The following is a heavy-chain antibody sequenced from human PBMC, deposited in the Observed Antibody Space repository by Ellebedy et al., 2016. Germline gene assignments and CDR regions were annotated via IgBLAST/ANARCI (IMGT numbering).Heavy chain of an antibody. CDR3: VRDLVAAAAGRDNWFDP. Sequence: KFQGRVTITRDTSASTAYMELSSLRSEDTAVYYCVRDLVAAAAGRDNWFDPWGQGTLVTVSS. V-gene: IGHV1-3*01. D-gene: IGHD6-13*01. J-gene: IGHJ5*02.